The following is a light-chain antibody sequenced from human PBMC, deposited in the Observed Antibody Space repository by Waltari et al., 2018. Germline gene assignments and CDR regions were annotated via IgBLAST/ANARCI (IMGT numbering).Light chain of an antibody. CDR1: QNIHDN. CDR3: QQYNKWPPLT. V-gene: IGKV3-15*01. Sequence: EVLMTQSPATLSVSPGERVTLSCRASQNIHDNLAWYQQKPGQAPRLLIYGASTRATAIPARFRGSGSGTEFTLTISILQSEDFAIYYCQQYNKWPPLTFGGGTKVEIK. J-gene: IGKJ4*01. CDR2: GAS.